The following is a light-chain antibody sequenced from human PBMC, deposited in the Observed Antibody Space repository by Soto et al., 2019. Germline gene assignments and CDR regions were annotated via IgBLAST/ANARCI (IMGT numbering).Light chain of an antibody. Sequence: QSVLTQPPSASGSPGQSVTISCTGTSSDVGGYNYVSWYQQHPGKAPKLMIYEVSKRPSGVPDRFSGSKSGNTAFLTVSGLQAEDEADYYCSSYAVSNNFPYVFGTGTKVTVL. J-gene: IGLJ1*01. CDR2: EVS. CDR3: SSYAVSNNFPYV. V-gene: IGLV2-8*01. CDR1: SSDVGGYNY.